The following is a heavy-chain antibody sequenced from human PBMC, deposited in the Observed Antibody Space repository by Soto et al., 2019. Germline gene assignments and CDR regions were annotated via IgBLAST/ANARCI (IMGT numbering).Heavy chain of an antibody. Sequence: VGSLRLSCAASGFTFSDYYMSWIRQAPGKGLEWVSYISRSSSDTNYADSVKGRFTISRDNAKNSLYLQMNSLRAEDTAVYYCARVNSSAWFRFDYWGQGTLVTVSS. V-gene: IGHV3-11*06. CDR2: ISRSSSDT. CDR3: ARVNSSAWFRFDY. CDR1: GFTFSDYY. D-gene: IGHD6-19*01. J-gene: IGHJ4*02.